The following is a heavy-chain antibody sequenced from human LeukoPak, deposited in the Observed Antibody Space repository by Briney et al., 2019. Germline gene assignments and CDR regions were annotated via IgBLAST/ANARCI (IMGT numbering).Heavy chain of an antibody. CDR1: GGSFSVYY. J-gene: IGHJ5*02. D-gene: IGHD6-13*01. Sequence: SETLSLTCAVYGGSFSVYYWSWIRQPPGKGLEWIGEINHSGSTNYNPSLKSRVTISVDTSKNQFSLKLSSVTAADTAVYYCARRIAAAAHNWFDPWGQGTLVTVSS. CDR2: INHSGST. CDR3: ARRIAAAAHNWFDP. V-gene: IGHV4-34*01.